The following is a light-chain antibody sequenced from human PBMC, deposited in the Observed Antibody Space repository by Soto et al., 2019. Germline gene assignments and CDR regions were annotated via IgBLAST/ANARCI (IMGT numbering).Light chain of an antibody. V-gene: IGKV1-5*01. CDR1: QNINNW. CDR2: DAF. CDR3: QQYDTVPYT. J-gene: IGKJ2*01. Sequence: DIQMTQSPSTLSTSVGDRVTITCRASQNINNWLAWYQQKPGKAPRLLIYDAFSLESGVPSRFSGTGSGTEFTLSIGSLQPDDLATYFCQQYDTVPYTFGQGTKLEIK.